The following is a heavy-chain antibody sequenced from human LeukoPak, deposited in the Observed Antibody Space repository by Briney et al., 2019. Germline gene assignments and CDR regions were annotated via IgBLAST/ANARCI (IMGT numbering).Heavy chain of an antibody. J-gene: IGHJ4*02. CDR2: INPSVGTT. D-gene: IGHD1-26*01. V-gene: IGHV1-46*01. CDR3: AISGYDSAYYRDS. CDR1: GYTFTTYD. Sequence: ASVKVSCKASGYTFTTYDINWVRQAPGQGLEWMGLINPSVGTTNYAQKFQGRVTMTRDTSTSTGYLELGSLRLEDTAVYYCAISGYDSAYYRDSWGQGTLVTVSS.